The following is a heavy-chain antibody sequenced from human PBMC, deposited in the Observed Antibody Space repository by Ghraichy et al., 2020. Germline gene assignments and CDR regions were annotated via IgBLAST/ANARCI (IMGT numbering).Heavy chain of an antibody. CDR1: GDSLNNRNYY. CDR3: ARRSTRWYFDL. Sequence: QTLSLTCTVSGDSLNNRNYYWVWIRQPPGKGLEWIGSVYHSGSTYYNPSLNSRVTISLGTSKNQFSLTLSSVTAADTAMYFCARRSTRWYFDLWGRGTLVTVSS. V-gene: IGHV4-39*01. CDR2: VYHSGST. J-gene: IGHJ2*01. D-gene: IGHD5/OR15-5a*01.